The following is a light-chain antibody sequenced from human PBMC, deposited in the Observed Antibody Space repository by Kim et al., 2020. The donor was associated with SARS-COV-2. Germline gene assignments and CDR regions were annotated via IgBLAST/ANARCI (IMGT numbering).Light chain of an antibody. Sequence: SSELTQDPAVSVALGQTVRITCQGDSLRSYYATWYQQKSGQAPVLVFYGKDKRPSGIPDRFSGSSSGSTASLTITGAQAADGADYYCKSRDSRGNVVFGGGTQLTVL. CDR1: SLRSYY. V-gene: IGLV3-19*01. CDR2: GKD. J-gene: IGLJ2*01. CDR3: KSRDSRGNVV.